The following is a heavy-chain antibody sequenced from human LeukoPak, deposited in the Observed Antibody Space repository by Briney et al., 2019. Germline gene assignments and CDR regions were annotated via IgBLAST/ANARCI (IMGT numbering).Heavy chain of an antibody. J-gene: IGHJ4*02. CDR3: AKDAGAMVRGVIDY. Sequence: GGSLRLSCAASGFTFSSYGMHWVRQAPGKGLEWAAVISYDGSNKYYADSVKGRFTISRDNSKNTLYLQMNSLRAEDTAVYYCAKDAGAMVRGVIDYWGQGTLVTVSS. CDR1: GFTFSSYG. D-gene: IGHD3-10*01. V-gene: IGHV3-30*18. CDR2: ISYDGSNK.